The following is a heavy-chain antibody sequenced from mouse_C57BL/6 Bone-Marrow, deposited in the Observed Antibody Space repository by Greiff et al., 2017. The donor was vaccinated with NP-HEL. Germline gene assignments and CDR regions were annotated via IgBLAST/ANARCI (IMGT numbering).Heavy chain of an antibody. D-gene: IGHD2-1*01. CDR1: GYTFTDYY. CDR3: ARESIYYGNPYYAMDY. Sequence: QVQLKQSGAELVRPGASVKLSCKASGYTFTDYYINWVKQRPGQGLEWIARIYPGSGNTYYNEKFKGKATLTAEKSSSTAYMQLSSLTSEDSAVYFCARESIYYGNPYYAMDYWGQGTSVTVSS. V-gene: IGHV1-76*01. CDR2: IYPGSGNT. J-gene: IGHJ4*01.